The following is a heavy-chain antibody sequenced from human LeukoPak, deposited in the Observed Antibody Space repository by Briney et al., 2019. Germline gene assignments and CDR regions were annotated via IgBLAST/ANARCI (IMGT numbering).Heavy chain of an antibody. CDR3: ARVGKGYSQYYFDY. V-gene: IGHV1-2*02. CDR1: EYTFTDYY. J-gene: IGHJ4*02. Sequence: GASVKVSCKASEYTFTDYYIHWVRQAPGQGLECMGWISPDSGVTNYAQKFQGRVTMTRDTSISTAYMELSRLTSDDTAVYYCARVGKGYSQYYFDYWGQGTLVTVSS. CDR2: ISPDSGVT. D-gene: IGHD4-23*01.